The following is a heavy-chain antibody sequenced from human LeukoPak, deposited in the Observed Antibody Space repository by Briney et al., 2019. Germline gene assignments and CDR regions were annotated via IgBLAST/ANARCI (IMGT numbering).Heavy chain of an antibody. V-gene: IGHV3-30-3*01. CDR1: GFTFSSYA. D-gene: IGHD3-22*01. J-gene: IGHJ4*02. CDR2: ISYDGSNK. CDR3: AKVQLPMIVVGPLDY. Sequence: GRSLRLSCAASGFTFSSYAMHWVRQAPGKGLEWVAVISYDGSNKYYADSVKGRFTISRDNSKNTLYLQMNSLRAEDTAVYYCAKVQLPMIVVGPLDYWGQGTLVTVSS.